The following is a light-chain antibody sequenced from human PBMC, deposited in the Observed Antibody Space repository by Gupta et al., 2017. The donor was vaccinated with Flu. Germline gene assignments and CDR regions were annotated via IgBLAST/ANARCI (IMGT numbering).Light chain of an antibody. CDR1: QSVLYSSNNKNY. CDR3: QQYYSTLLT. Sequence: NGKSSQSVLYSSNNKNYLAWYQQKPGQPPKLLIYWASTRESGVPDRFSGSGSGTDFTLTISSLQAEDVAVYYCQQYYSTLLTFGGGTKVEIK. V-gene: IGKV4-1*01. J-gene: IGKJ4*01. CDR2: WAS.